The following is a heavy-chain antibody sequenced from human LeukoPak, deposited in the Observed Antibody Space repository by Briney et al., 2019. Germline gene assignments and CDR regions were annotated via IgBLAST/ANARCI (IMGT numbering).Heavy chain of an antibody. V-gene: IGHV3-48*01. CDR2: ISSSSSTI. D-gene: IGHD3-10*01. Sequence: GGSLRLSCAASGFTFSSYSMNWVRQAPGKGLEWVSYISSSSSTIYYADSVKGRFTISRDNAKNSLYLQMNSLRAEDTAVYYCARGGILWFGELLSEDYYYYYYGMDVWGQGTLVTVSS. J-gene: IGHJ6*02. CDR1: GFTFSSYS. CDR3: ARGGILWFGELLSEDYYYYYYGMDV.